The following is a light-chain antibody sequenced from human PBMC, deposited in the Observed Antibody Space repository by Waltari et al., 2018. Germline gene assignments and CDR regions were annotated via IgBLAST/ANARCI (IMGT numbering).Light chain of an antibody. CDR2: KDT. CDR1: ALPNQF. V-gene: IGLV3-25*03. J-gene: IGLJ3*02. CDR3: QSADSSGWV. Sequence: SYELTQPPSLSVSPGQTASITCSGDALPNQFDYWYQQKAGQAPVLVIYKDTERPSGIPERCSGSSSGNTVTLTISAVQAEDEADYYCQSADSSGWVFGGGTKLTVL.